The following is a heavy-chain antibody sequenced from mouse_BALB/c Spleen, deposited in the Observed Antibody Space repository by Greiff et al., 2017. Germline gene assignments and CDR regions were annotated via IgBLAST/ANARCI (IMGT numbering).Heavy chain of an antibody. J-gene: IGHJ1*01. CDR1: GDSITSGY. V-gene: IGHV3-8*02. CDR3: ASHYYGSRTYWYFDV. D-gene: IGHD1-1*01. CDR2: ISYIGST. Sequence: EVKLVESGPSLVKPSQTLSLTCSVTGDSITSGYWNWIRKFPGNKLEYMGYISYIGSTYYNPSLKSRISITRDTSKNQYYLQLNSVTTEDTATYYCASHYYGSRTYWYFDVWGAGTTVTVSS.